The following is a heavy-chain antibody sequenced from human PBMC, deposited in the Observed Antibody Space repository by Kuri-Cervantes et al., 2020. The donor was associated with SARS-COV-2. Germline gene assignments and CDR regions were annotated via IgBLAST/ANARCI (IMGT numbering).Heavy chain of an antibody. V-gene: IGHV3-30*18. D-gene: IGHD2-21*01. CDR3: AKDRVGVQDF. CDR2: ISHDGKNK. CDR1: GFNFSRTD. J-gene: IGHJ4*02. Sequence: GESLKISCAASGFNFSRTDMHWVRQAPGKGLEWVAVISHDGKNKKCIASEKGRFTISRDNSQNTLYLHMKSLRSEDTAMYYCAKDRVGVQDFWGQGTLVTDSS.